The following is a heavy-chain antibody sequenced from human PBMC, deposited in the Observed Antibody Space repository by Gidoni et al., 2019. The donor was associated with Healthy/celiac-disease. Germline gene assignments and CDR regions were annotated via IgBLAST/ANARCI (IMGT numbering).Heavy chain of an antibody. CDR2: IWYDGSNK. D-gene: IGHD6-6*01. V-gene: IGHV3-33*01. J-gene: IGHJ3*02. CDR1: GFPFGSYG. Sequence: QVQLVESGGGVVQLGRSMSLSCAASGFPFGSYGMPWVSQLPGQGLEWVAVIWYDGSNKYYADAVKGRFTISRDNSKNTLYLQMNSRRAEDTAVYYCARDPSGSSSGDFDIWGQGTMVTVSS. CDR3: ARDPSGSSSGDFDI.